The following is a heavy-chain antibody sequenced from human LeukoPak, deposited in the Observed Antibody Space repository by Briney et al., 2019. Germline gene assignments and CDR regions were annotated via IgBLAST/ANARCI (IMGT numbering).Heavy chain of an antibody. CDR2: IIPIFGTA. CDR1: GGTFSSYA. CDR3: AREARGGLGYFDY. D-gene: IGHD3-10*01. J-gene: IGHJ4*02. Sequence: SVKVSCKASGGTFSSYAISWVRQAPGQGLEWMGGIIPIFGTADYAQKFQGRVTITADKSTSTAYMELSSLRSEDTAVYYCAREARGGLGYFDYWGQGTLVTVSS. V-gene: IGHV1-69*06.